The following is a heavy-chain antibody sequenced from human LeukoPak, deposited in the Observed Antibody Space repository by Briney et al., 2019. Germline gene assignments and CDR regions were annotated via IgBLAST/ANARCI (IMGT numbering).Heavy chain of an antibody. CDR3: AISSGYYYLDY. CDR2: IYYSGST. V-gene: IGHV4-59*01. CDR1: GFTFSSYS. Sequence: GSLRLSCAASGFTFSSYSMNWVRQAPGKGLEWIGYIYYSGSTNYNPSLKSRVTISVDTSKNQFSLKLSSVTAADTAVYYCAISSGYYYLDYWGQGTLVTVSS. D-gene: IGHD3-22*01. J-gene: IGHJ4*02.